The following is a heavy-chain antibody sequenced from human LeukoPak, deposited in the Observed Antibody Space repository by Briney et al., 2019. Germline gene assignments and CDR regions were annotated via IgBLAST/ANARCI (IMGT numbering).Heavy chain of an antibody. CDR2: INSDGSST. V-gene: IGHV3-74*01. CDR3: ARVCSGGSCYGGFDY. D-gene: IGHD2-15*01. CDR1: GFTFSSYW. Sequence: GGSLRLSCAASGFTFSSYWMHWVRQAPGKGLVWVSRINSDGSSTSYADSVKGRFTISRDNAKNTLYLQMNSLRAEDTAVYYCARVCSGGSCYGGFDYWGQGTLVTVSS. J-gene: IGHJ4*02.